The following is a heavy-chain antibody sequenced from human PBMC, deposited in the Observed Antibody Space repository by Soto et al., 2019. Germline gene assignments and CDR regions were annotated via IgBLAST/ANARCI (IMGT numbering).Heavy chain of an antibody. CDR1: GFTFSSYW. Sequence: PGGSLRLSCPASGFTFSSYWMDWVRKAPGKGLEWVANIKQDGSEKYYVDSVKGRFTISRDNAKNSLYLQMNSLRAEDTAVYYFTRQTIAGAVNYEGRESRTRVRDW. CDR3: TRQTIAGAVNYEGRESRTRVRDW. V-gene: IGHV3-7*01. CDR2: IKQDGSEK. J-gene: IGHJ2*01. D-gene: IGHD6-13*01.